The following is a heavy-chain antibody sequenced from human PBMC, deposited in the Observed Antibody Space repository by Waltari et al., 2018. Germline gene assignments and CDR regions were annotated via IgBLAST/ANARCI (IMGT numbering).Heavy chain of an antibody. CDR1: GGTFSSYA. D-gene: IGHD1-26*01. V-gene: IGHV1-69*12. J-gene: IGHJ3*02. Sequence: QVQLVQSGAEVKKPGSSVKVSCKASGGTFSSYAISWVGQAPGQGLEWMGGIIPIFGTANYAQKFQGRVTITADESTSTAYMELSSLRSEDTAVYYCARVRVVGTRGAFDIWGQGTMVTVSS. CDR3: ARVRVVGTRGAFDI. CDR2: IIPIFGTA.